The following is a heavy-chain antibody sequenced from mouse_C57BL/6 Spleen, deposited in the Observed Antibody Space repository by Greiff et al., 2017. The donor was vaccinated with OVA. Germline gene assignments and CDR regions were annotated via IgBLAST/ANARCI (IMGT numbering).Heavy chain of an antibody. D-gene: IGHD2-4*01. CDR3: APRIYYDYDGHLDY. CDR1: GYTFTSYW. CDR2: INPSSGYT. J-gene: IGHJ2*01. Sequence: VQLQQSGAELAKPGASVKLSCKASGYTFTSYWMHWVKQRPGQGLEWIGYINPSSGYTKYNQKFKDKATLTADKSSSTAYMQLSSLTYENSADDYCAPRIYYDYDGHLDYWGQGTTLTVSS. V-gene: IGHV1-7*01.